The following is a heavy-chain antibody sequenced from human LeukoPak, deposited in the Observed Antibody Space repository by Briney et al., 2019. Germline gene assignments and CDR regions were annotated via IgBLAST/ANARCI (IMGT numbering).Heavy chain of an antibody. D-gene: IGHD4-17*01. CDR3: ARDYSRYGDYVSFDY. V-gene: IGHV1-69*04. CDR2: IIPIFGIA. Sequence: SVKVSCKASGGTFSSYAISWVRQAPGQGLEWMGRIIPIFGIANYAQKFQGRVTITADKSTSTAYMELSSLRSEDTAVYYCARDYSRYGDYVSFDYWGQGTLVTSPQ. CDR1: GGTFSSYA. J-gene: IGHJ4*02.